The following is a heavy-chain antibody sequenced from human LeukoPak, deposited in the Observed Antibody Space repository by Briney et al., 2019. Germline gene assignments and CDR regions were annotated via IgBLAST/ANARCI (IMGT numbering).Heavy chain of an antibody. CDR2: ISYDGSNK. D-gene: IGHD3-10*01. CDR3: ARDQGWGYYGSGSMDV. CDR1: GFTVSTNY. Sequence: GGSLRLSCAASGFTVSTNYMSWVRQAPGKGLEWVAVISYDGSNKYYADSVKGRFTISRDNSKNTLYLQMNSLRAEDTAVYYCARDQGWGYYGSGSMDVWGQGTTVTVSS. J-gene: IGHJ6*02. V-gene: IGHV3-30-3*01.